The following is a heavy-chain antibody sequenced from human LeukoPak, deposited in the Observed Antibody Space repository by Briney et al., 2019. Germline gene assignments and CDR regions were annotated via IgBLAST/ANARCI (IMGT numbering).Heavy chain of an antibody. Sequence: SETLSLTCIVSGDSTSSYHWTWIRQPPGKTLEWIGYIYSSGNTNYNPSLKSRVTMSLDTSRNQVSLKLTSVTAADTAVYYCARKDGDGWGKGTTVTISS. CDR3: ARKDGDG. J-gene: IGHJ6*04. V-gene: IGHV4-59*01. D-gene: IGHD2-15*01. CDR1: GDSTSSYH. CDR2: IYSSGNT.